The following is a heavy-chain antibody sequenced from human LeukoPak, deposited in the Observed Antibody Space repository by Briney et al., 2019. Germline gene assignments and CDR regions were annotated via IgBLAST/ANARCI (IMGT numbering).Heavy chain of an antibody. CDR1: GYTFTSYD. CDR2: MNPNSGNT. J-gene: IGHJ4*02. CDR3: ARDYYYDGSAYYYAFDS. Sequence: GASVKVSFKASGYTFTSYDINWVRQATGQGLEWMGWMNPNSGNTGYAQKFQGRVTMTRNTSISTAYMELSSLRSEDTAVYYCARDYYYDGSAYYYAFDSWGQGTLVTVSS. V-gene: IGHV1-8*01. D-gene: IGHD3-22*01.